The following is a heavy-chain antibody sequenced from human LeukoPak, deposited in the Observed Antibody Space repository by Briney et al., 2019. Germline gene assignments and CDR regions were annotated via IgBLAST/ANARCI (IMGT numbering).Heavy chain of an antibody. CDR1: GFTFSNYG. J-gene: IGHJ6*04. CDR3: AELGITMIGGV. V-gene: IGHV3-33*03. Sequence: GGSLRLSCAASGFTFSNYGMHWVRQAPGKGLDWVAAIWPDGINQDYADSVKGRFTISRDNAKNSLYLQMNSLRAEDTAVYYCAELGITMIGGVWGKGTTVTISS. CDR2: IWPDGINQ. D-gene: IGHD3-10*02.